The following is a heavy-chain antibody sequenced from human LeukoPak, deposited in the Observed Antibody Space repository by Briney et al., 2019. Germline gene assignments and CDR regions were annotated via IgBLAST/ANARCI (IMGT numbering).Heavy chain of an antibody. Sequence: SETLSLTCTVSGGPISSSSYYWGWIRQPPGKGLEWIGSIYYSGSTYYNPSLQSRVNTSVDKSKNQFSLNLSSVTAADTAIYFCARHPPYGDNGLDWLDPWGQGAPVTVSS. CDR1: GGPISSSSYY. D-gene: IGHD4-17*01. CDR2: IYYSGST. V-gene: IGHV4-39*01. CDR3: ARHPPYGDNGLDWLDP. J-gene: IGHJ5*02.